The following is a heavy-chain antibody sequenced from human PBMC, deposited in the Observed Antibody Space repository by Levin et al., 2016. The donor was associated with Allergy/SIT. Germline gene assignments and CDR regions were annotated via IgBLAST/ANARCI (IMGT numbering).Heavy chain of an antibody. Sequence: ASVKVSCKASGYTFTGYYMHWVRQAPGQGLEWMGWINPNSGGTNYAQKFQGRVTMTRDTSISTAYMELSRLRSDDTAVYYCARSHIRGRIRGEVQELQHWGQGTLVTVSS. D-gene: IGHD2-21*01. CDR3: ARSHIRGRIRGEVQELQH. J-gene: IGHJ1*01. CDR2: INPNSGGT. CDR1: GYTFTGYY. V-gene: IGHV1-2*02.